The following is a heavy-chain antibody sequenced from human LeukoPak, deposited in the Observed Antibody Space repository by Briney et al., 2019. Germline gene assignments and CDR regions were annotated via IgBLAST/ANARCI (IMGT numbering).Heavy chain of an antibody. CDR1: GFTVSSNY. CDR3: ARDLLGATGNWFDP. Sequence: GGSLRLSCAASGFTVSSNYMSWVRQAPGKGLEWVSVIYSGGSTYYADSVKGRFTISRDNSKNTLYLQMNSLRAEDTAVYYCARDLLGATGNWFDPWGQGTLVTVSS. D-gene: IGHD5-12*01. CDR2: IYSGGST. V-gene: IGHV3-66*01. J-gene: IGHJ5*02.